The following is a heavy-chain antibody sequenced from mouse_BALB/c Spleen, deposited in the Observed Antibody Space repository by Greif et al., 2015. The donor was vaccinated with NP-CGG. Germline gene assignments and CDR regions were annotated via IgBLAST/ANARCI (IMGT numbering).Heavy chain of an antibody. CDR3: ASGDYDGVGAMDY. Sequence: EVQLQQSGAELVKPGASVKLSCTASGFNIKDTYMHWVKQRPEQGLEWIGRIDPANGNTKYDPKFQGKATITADTSSNTAYLQLSSLTSEDTAVYYCASGDYDGVGAMDYWSQGTSVTVSS. D-gene: IGHD2-4*01. CDR2: IDPANGNT. J-gene: IGHJ4*01. V-gene: IGHV14-3*02. CDR1: GFNIKDTY.